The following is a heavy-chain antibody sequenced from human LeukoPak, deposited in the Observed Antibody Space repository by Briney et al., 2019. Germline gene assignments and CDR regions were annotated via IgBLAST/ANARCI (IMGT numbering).Heavy chain of an antibody. CDR3: AKDAMVRGVLTIDY. D-gene: IGHD3-10*01. CDR1: GFTFSSYA. V-gene: IGHV3-23*01. J-gene: IGHJ4*02. CDR2: ISGSGGST. Sequence: HSGGSLRLSCAAPGFTFSSYAMSWVRQAPGKGLEWVSAISGSGGSTYYADSAKGRFTISRDNSKNTLYLQMNSLRAEDTAVYYCAKDAMVRGVLTIDYWGQGTLVTVSS.